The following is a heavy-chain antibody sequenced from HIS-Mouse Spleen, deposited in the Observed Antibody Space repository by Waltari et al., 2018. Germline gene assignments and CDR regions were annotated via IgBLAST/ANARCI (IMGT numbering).Heavy chain of an antibody. CDR1: GGSSSSSSYY. Sequence: QLQLQESGPGLVKPSETLSLTCTVSGGSSSSSSYYWGWIRQPPGKGLAWMGSIYYSGRTYYNPSLKGRVTISVDTSKNQFSLKLSSVTAADTAVYYCAREIPYSSSWYDWYFDLWGRGTLVTVSS. D-gene: IGHD6-13*01. CDR2: IYYSGRT. CDR3: AREIPYSSSWYDWYFDL. V-gene: IGHV4-39*07. J-gene: IGHJ2*01.